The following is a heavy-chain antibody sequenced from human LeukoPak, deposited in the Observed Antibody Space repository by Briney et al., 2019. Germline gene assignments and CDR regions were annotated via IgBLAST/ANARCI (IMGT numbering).Heavy chain of an antibody. CDR3: ARYSWDEYYFDY. CDR1: GGSLSSNTYY. D-gene: IGHD2-15*01. V-gene: IGHV4-39*07. Sequence: SETLSLTCTVSGGSLSSNTYYWGWIRQPPGEGLEWIGSIYYSGSTYYNPSLKSRVTISVDTPKNQFSLKLSSVTAADTAVYYCARYSWDEYYFDYWGQGTLVTVSS. J-gene: IGHJ4*02. CDR2: IYYSGST.